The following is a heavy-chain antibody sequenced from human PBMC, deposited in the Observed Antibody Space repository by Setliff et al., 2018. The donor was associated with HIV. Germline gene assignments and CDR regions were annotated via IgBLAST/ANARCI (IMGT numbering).Heavy chain of an antibody. Sequence: PGGSLRLSCAASGFTFDDYAMHWVRQAPGKGLEWVSGISWNSGSRGYADSVKGRFTISRDNAQNSLDLQMNSLRAEDTAVYFCVRDLYWAFDFWGQGTLVTVSS. CDR2: ISWNSGSR. CDR1: GFTFDDYA. J-gene: IGHJ4*02. V-gene: IGHV3-9*01. D-gene: IGHD2-15*01. CDR3: VRDLYWAFDF.